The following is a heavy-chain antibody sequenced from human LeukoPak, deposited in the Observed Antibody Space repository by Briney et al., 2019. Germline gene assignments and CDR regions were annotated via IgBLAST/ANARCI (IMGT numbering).Heavy chain of an antibody. Sequence: GGSLRLSCAASGFSFTKYAISWVRQAPGKGLEWVSGMSSSGDSTDYADSVKGRFTISRDNSKNTLYLQMDSLRVEDTAVFYCAKVSFDGGVIPYFDSWGQGTVVTVSS. V-gene: IGHV3-23*01. CDR1: GFSFTKYA. CDR3: AKVSFDGGVIPYFDS. J-gene: IGHJ4*02. D-gene: IGHD3-16*02. CDR2: MSSSGDST.